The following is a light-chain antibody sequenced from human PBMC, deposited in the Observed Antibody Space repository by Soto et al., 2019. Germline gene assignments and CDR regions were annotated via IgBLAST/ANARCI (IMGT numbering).Light chain of an antibody. Sequence: EIVMTQSPATLSVSPGDRVTFSCRASWGIGANLAWYQQKPGQAPRLLISGASTRATGIPARFSGSGSGTDFTLTISSLEPEDFAVYYCQQRSNWPPKITFGQGTRLEIK. CDR1: WGIGAN. CDR3: QQRSNWPPKIT. J-gene: IGKJ5*01. CDR2: GAS. V-gene: IGKV3-11*01.